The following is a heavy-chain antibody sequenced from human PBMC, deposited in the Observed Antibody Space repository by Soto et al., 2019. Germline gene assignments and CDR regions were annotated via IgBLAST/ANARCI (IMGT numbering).Heavy chain of an antibody. Sequence: GESLKISCKGSGYSFTIYWIGWVRQMPGKGLEWVGIIYPADSDTRYSPSFQGQVTISVDKSISTAYLQWSSLKASDSAMYYCARRPEYSSSVYFDYWGQGTLVTVSS. CDR3: ARRPEYSSSVYFDY. CDR1: GYSFTIYW. J-gene: IGHJ4*02. V-gene: IGHV5-51*01. D-gene: IGHD6-6*01. CDR2: IYPADSDT.